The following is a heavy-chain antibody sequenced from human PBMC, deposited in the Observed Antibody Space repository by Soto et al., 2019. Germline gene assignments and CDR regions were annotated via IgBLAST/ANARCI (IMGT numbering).Heavy chain of an antibody. CDR3: ARVTTLSDILTFPYVLNDXDY. D-gene: IGHD3-9*01. Sequence: PWGSLTLSCAASGFSVTSNYMTWVRQAPGKGLECVSVIYSGGNTYYPDSVKGRFTISSDNSKNTLFLQMNNLRAEDTAVYYCARVTTLSDILTFPYVLNDXDYWGQGTRSTXS. J-gene: IGHJ4*02. CDR2: IYSGGNT. V-gene: IGHV3-53*01. CDR1: GFSVTSNY.